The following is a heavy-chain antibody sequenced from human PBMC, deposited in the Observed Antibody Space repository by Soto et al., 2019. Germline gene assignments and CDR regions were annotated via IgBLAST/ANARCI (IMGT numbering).Heavy chain of an antibody. CDR1: GYIFTSSY. V-gene: IGHV1-46*01. CDR2: INPSGGKT. D-gene: IGHD6-13*01. J-gene: IGHJ4*02. Sequence: QVQLVQSGAEVKKPGASVKVSCKASGYIFTSSYIHWVRQAPGQGLEWMGIINPSGGKTSYPHKFQGRVTLSRDTSSSTVDMELSSLRSGDTAVYYRARGRSSSSYAVDHWGQGTLVTVSS. CDR3: ARGRSSSSYAVDH.